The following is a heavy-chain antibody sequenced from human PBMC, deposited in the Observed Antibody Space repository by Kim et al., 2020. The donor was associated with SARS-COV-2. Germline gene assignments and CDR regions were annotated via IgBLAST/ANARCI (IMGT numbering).Heavy chain of an antibody. D-gene: IGHD2-15*01. J-gene: IGHJ6*02. CDR2: VYYSGNT. CDR1: GGSVSGHY. Sequence: SETLSLTCTVSGGSVSGHYWSWVRQPPGKGLEWIGYVYYSGNTDYNPSLKSRVTISMSTSTNQISLDLRSVTAADTAEYFCVRLGGGGSIAYGMDVWGQGTTVTVSS. V-gene: IGHV4-59*02. CDR3: VRLGGGGSIAYGMDV.